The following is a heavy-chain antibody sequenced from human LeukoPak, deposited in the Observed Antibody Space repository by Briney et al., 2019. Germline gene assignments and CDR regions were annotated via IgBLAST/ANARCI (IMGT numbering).Heavy chain of an antibody. V-gene: IGHV3-21*01. CDR3: ARAPRIAAAGTDYYYMDV. CDR1: GFTFSSYS. Sequence: PGGSLRLSCAASGFTFSSYSMNWVRQAPGKGLEWVSSISSSSYIYYADSVKGRFTISRDNAKNSLYLQMNSLRAEDTAVYYCARAPRIAAAGTDYYYMDVWGKGTTVTVSS. J-gene: IGHJ6*03. CDR2: ISSSSYI. D-gene: IGHD6-13*01.